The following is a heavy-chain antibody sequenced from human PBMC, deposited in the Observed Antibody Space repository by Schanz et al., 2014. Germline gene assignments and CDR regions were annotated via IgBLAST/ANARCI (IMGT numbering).Heavy chain of an antibody. J-gene: IGHJ5*02. Sequence: QVQLQESGPGLVKPSQTLSLTCSVSGGSISSGAYYWSWVRQPPGKGLEWIGEVHPSGTTNYNPSLSYRVTMSVDASKNQFSLKLTSVTAADTAVYYCARGQDHAKTGDLWGRGTLVTISS. V-gene: IGHV4-61*02. D-gene: IGHD2-2*01. CDR2: VHPSGTT. CDR1: GGSISSGAYY. CDR3: ARGQDHAKTGDL.